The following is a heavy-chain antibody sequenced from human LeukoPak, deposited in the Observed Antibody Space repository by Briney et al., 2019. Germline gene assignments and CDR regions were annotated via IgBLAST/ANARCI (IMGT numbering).Heavy chain of an antibody. CDR1: GFTFSSYA. D-gene: IGHD3-9*01. CDR2: ISGSGGST. Sequence: GSLRLSCAASGFTFSSYAMSWVRQAPGKGLEWVSAISGSGGSTYYADSVEGRFTISRDNSKNTLYLQMNSLRAEDTAVYYCAKVLRYFDWLPRFDYWGQGTLVTVSS. CDR3: AKVLRYFDWLPRFDY. J-gene: IGHJ4*02. V-gene: IGHV3-23*01.